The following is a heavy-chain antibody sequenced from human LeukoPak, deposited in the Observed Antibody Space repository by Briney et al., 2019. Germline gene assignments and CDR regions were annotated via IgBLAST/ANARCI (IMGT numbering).Heavy chain of an antibody. V-gene: IGHV3-7*01. CDR2: MKQDGSEK. D-gene: IGHD6-13*01. J-gene: IGHJ4*02. Sequence: GGSLRLSCAASGFTFSSYGMSWVRQAPGKGLEWVANMKQDGSEKYYVDSVKGRFTISRDNAKNSLYLQMNSLRAEDTAVYYCASHRGIAAAGLDYWGQGTLVTVSS. CDR1: GFTFSSYG. CDR3: ASHRGIAAAGLDY.